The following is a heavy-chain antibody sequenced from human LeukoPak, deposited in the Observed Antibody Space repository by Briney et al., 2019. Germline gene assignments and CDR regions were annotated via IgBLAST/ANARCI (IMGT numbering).Heavy chain of an antibody. D-gene: IGHD3-10*01. Sequence: PSETLSLTCTVSGGSISGSSYYWGWIRQPPGKGLEWIGSIYYSGSTYYNPSLKSRVTISVDTSKNQLSLKLSSVTAADTAVYYCARVPGAGRYREAFDIWGQGTMVTVSS. CDR1: GGSISGSSYY. CDR3: ARVPGAGRYREAFDI. J-gene: IGHJ3*02. CDR2: IYYSGST. V-gene: IGHV4-39*07.